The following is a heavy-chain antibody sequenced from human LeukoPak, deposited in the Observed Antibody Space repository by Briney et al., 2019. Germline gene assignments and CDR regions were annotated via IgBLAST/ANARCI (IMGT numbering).Heavy chain of an antibody. CDR3: ATVALGY. CDR2: IYYSGST. Sequence: SETLSLTCTVSGGSITDYYWSWIRQPPGKGLEWIGYIYYSGSTNYNPSLKSRVTISVDTSKNQFSLKLSSVTAADTAVYYCATVALGYWGQGTLVTVSS. J-gene: IGHJ4*02. CDR1: GGSITDYY. D-gene: IGHD4-23*01. V-gene: IGHV4-59*01.